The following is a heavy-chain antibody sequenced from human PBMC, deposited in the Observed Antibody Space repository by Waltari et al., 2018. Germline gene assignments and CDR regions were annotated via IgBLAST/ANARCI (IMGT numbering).Heavy chain of an antibody. Sequence: EVQLVESGGGLVKPGGSLRRSCEASGFTFSSYSMNWVRQAPGKGLEWVSSISSSSSYIYYADSVKGRFTISRDNAKNSLYLQMNSLRAEDTAVYYCARHAGSVFDYWGQGTLVTVSS. D-gene: IGHD3-10*01. CDR2: ISSSSSYI. V-gene: IGHV3-21*03. CDR1: GFTFSSYS. J-gene: IGHJ4*02. CDR3: ARHAGSVFDY.